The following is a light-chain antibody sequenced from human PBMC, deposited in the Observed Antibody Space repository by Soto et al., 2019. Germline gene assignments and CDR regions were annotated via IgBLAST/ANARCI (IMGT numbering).Light chain of an antibody. CDR1: QSIGGSF. V-gene: IGKV3-20*01. Sequence: EILLTQSPDTLSLSPGERATLSCRAGQSIGGSFLAWFQQKPGQAPRLLIYGASSRAAGIPDRFGGSGSGTDFNLTISRLDPEDFAVYYCQQYGDSPPFTFGPGTKWIS. J-gene: IGKJ3*01. CDR2: GAS. CDR3: QQYGDSPPFT.